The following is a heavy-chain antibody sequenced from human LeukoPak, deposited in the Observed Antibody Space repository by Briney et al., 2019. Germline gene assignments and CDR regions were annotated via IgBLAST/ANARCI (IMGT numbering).Heavy chain of an antibody. Sequence: GESLEISCQGSGYTFTTYWIGWVRQMPEKGLEWMGIIYPGDSATRYSPSFQGQVTISADKSISTAYLQWSSLKASDTAMYYCARVDYGDNADYFDYWGQGTLVTVSS. CDR3: ARVDYGDNADYFDY. D-gene: IGHD4-17*01. CDR2: IYPGDSAT. J-gene: IGHJ4*02. CDR1: GYTFTTYW. V-gene: IGHV5-51*01.